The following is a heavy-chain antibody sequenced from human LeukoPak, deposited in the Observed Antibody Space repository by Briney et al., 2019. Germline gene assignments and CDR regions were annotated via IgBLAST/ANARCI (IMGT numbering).Heavy chain of an antibody. V-gene: IGHV4-34*01. D-gene: IGHD1-26*01. CDR2: INHSGST. J-gene: IGHJ4*02. CDR3: ARGGEWELDY. CDR1: GGSFSGYY. Sequence: KPSETLSLTCAVYGGSFSGYYWSWIRQPPGKGLEWIGEINHSGSTNYNPSLKSRVTISVDTSKNQFSLKLSSVTAADTAVYYCARGGEWELDYWGQGTLVTVSS.